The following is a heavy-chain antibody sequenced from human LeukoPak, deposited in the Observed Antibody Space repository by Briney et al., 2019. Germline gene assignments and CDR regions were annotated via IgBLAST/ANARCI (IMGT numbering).Heavy chain of an antibody. J-gene: IGHJ4*02. CDR3: ARGILQQQLVAN. CDR2: VNPKSGGT. CDR1: GYTFNGYY. V-gene: IGHV1-2*02. D-gene: IGHD6-13*01. Sequence: ASVKVSCEASGYTFNGYYIHWMRQAPGLGLEWLGWVNPKSGGTKYAQKLQGRLTMTRETDTSTAYMELSGLRSDDTAIYYCARGILQQQLVANWGQGTLVTVSS.